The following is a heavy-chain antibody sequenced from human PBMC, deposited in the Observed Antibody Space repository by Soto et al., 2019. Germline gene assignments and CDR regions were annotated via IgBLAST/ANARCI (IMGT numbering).Heavy chain of an antibody. CDR1: GGSISSSSYY. Sequence: SETLCLTCTVSGGSISSSSYYWGWIRQPPGKGLEWIGSIYYSGSTYYNPSLKSRVTISVDTSKNQFSLKLSSVTAADTAVYYCARHTLGYRQFDHWGQGTLVTVPS. CDR3: ARHTLGYRQFDH. CDR2: IYYSGST. V-gene: IGHV4-39*01. D-gene: IGHD5-18*01. J-gene: IGHJ4*02.